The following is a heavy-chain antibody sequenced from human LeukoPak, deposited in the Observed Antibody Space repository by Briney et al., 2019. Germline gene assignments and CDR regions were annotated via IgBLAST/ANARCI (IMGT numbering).Heavy chain of an antibody. CDR1: GFTFSNYA. Sequence: PGGSLRLSCAASGFTFSNYAMSWVRQAPGKGLEWVSAISGSASSTYRADSVKGRFTISRDNAKNSLYLQMNNLRAEDTAVYYCARVFQSIALDYWGQGTLVTVSS. D-gene: IGHD2-15*01. CDR2: ISGSASST. V-gene: IGHV3-23*01. J-gene: IGHJ4*02. CDR3: ARVFQSIALDY.